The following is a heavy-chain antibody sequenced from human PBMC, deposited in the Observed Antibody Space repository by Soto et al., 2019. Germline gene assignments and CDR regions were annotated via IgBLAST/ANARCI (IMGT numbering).Heavy chain of an antibody. Sequence: SETLSLTCTVSGGSISSYYWSWIRQPPGKGLEWIGYIYYSGSTNYNPSLKSRVTISVDTSKNQFSLELSSVTAADTAVYYCARQSGSGYGENFDYWGQGTLVTVSS. CDR2: IYYSGST. CDR1: GGSISSYY. CDR3: ARQSGSGYGENFDY. J-gene: IGHJ4*02. D-gene: IGHD4-17*01. V-gene: IGHV4-59*08.